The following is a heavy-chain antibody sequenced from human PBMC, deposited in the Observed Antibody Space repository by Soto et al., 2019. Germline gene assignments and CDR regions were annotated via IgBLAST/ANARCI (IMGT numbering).Heavy chain of an antibody. CDR2: ISAYNGNT. Sequence: ASVKVSCKASGYTFTSYGISWVRQAPGQGLEWMGWISAYNGNTNYAQKLQGRVTMTTDTSTSTAYMELRSLRSDDTAVYYCARDFSIFGVVTVSSSYDMDVWGQGTTVTVSS. V-gene: IGHV1-18*01. CDR1: GYTFTSYG. D-gene: IGHD3-3*01. CDR3: ARDFSIFGVVTVSSSYDMDV. J-gene: IGHJ6*02.